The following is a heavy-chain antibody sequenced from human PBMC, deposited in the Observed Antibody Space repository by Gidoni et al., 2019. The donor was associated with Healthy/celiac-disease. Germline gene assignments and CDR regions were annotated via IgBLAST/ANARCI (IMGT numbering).Heavy chain of an antibody. CDR3: AKQQLVLPFDY. CDR2: ISGSGGST. D-gene: IGHD6-13*01. J-gene: IGHJ4*02. V-gene: IGHV3-23*01. Sequence: EVQLLESGGGLVQPGGSLRLSCAASGCTFSSYALCWVRQAPGKGLAWVSAISGSGGSTYYADSVKGRFTISRDNSKNTLYLQMNSLRAEDTAVYYCAKQQLVLPFDYWGQGTLVTVSS. CDR1: GCTFSSYA.